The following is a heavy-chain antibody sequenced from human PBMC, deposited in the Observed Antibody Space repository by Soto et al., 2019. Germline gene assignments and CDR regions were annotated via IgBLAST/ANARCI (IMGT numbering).Heavy chain of an antibody. CDR2: ITGSGGNT. Sequence: GGSLRLSCAASGFSFNNAWMSWVRQAPGKGLEWVSAITGSGGNTYHADSVKGRFTISRDNSKNTLFLQMNRLRADDTAVYYCAKGSASGSPYYFDFWGQGTLVTVSS. V-gene: IGHV3-23*01. CDR1: GFSFNNAW. D-gene: IGHD6-25*01. J-gene: IGHJ4*02. CDR3: AKGSASGSPYYFDF.